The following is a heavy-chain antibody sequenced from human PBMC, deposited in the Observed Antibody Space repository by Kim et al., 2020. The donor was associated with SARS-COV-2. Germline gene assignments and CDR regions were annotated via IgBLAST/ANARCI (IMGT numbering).Heavy chain of an antibody. CDR3: ARGRTYYDSSGYYFDY. Sequence: SETLSLTCTVSGGSISSGGYYWSWIRPHPGKGLEWIGYIYYSGSTNYNPSLKSRVTISVDTSKNQFSLKLISVAAADTAVYYCARGRTYYDSSGYYFDYWGQGTLVTVSS. J-gene: IGHJ4*02. CDR1: GGSISSGGYY. V-gene: IGHV4-31*03. CDR2: IYYSGST. D-gene: IGHD3-22*01.